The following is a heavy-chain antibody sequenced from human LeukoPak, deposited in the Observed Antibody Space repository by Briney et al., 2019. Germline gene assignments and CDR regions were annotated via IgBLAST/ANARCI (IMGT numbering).Heavy chain of an antibody. CDR2: ISYTGIT. Sequence: PSETLSLTCTVSGGSISNYYWSWVRQPPGEALEWIGYISYTGITHYNPSRESRVTMSVDTSKNQFSLKLRSLTAADTAVYYCAKHDKKDSGYYHADYWGQGTLVTVSS. D-gene: IGHD3-3*01. J-gene: IGHJ4*02. V-gene: IGHV4-59*08. CDR1: GGSISNYY. CDR3: AKHDKKDSGYYHADY.